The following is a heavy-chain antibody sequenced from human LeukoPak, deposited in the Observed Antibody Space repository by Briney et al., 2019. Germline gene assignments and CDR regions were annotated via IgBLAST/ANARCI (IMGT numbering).Heavy chain of an antibody. D-gene: IGHD1-1*01. J-gene: IGHJ5*02. Sequence: SETLSLTCTVSGGSISSYYWGWIRQPPGKGLEWIGNIYYSGSTYYSPSLKSRVTISVDTSKNQFSLKLSSVTAADTAVYYCARPVPSRLGWFDPWGQGTLVTVSS. CDR1: GGSISSYY. CDR2: IYYSGST. V-gene: IGHV4-39*01. CDR3: ARPVPSRLGWFDP.